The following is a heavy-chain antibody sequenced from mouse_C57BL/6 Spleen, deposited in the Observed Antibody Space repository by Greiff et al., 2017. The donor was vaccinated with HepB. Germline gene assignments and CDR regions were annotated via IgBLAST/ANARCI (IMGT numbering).Heavy chain of an antibody. J-gene: IGHJ4*01. Sequence: VQLQQSGAGLVKPGASVKISCKASGYAFSSYWMNWVKQRPGKGLEWIGQIYPGDGDTNYNGKFKGKATLTADKSSSTAYMQLSSLTSEDSAVYVCARSFYYYGSKDAMDYWGQGTSVTVSS. D-gene: IGHD1-1*01. CDR1: GYAFSSYW. CDR3: ARSFYYYGSKDAMDY. V-gene: IGHV1-80*01. CDR2: IYPGDGDT.